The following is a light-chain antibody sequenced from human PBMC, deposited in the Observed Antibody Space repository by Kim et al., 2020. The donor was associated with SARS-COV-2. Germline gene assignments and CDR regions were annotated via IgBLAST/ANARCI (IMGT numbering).Light chain of an antibody. CDR3: QVWDSNTWV. CDR1: KLGNKY. Sequence: SESPDQTTCITCSGDKLGNKYVSWYQQKAGQSPVLVIHEDTQRPSGIPERFSGSNSGNTATLTISGTQAMDEGDYYCQVWDSNTWVFGGGTQLTVL. V-gene: IGLV3-1*01. CDR2: EDT. J-gene: IGLJ3*02.